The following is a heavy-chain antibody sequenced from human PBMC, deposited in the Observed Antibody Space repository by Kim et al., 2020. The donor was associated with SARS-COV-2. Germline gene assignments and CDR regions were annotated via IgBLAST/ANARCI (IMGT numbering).Heavy chain of an antibody. D-gene: IGHD6-19*01. V-gene: IGHV3-7*01. CDR3: ARDNAVGSGWSDS. J-gene: IGHJ5*01. CDR2: IKYDGSEQ. CDR1: GFSLGNYW. Sequence: GGSLRLSCEASGFSLGNYWMSWVRQAPGKGPQWVANIKYDGSEQNYVDFVRGRFTVSRDIAKNAMYLQMNSLRGDDTAVYYCARDNAVGSGWSDSWGQGT.